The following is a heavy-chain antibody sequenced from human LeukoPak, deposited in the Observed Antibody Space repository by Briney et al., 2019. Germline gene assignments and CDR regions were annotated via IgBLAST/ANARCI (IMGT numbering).Heavy chain of an antibody. V-gene: IGHV3-23*01. CDR3: VAVGATFPRGYYYGMDV. CDR2: ISGSGGST. J-gene: IGHJ6*02. Sequence: GGSLRLSCAASGFTFSSYAMSWVRQAPGKELEWVSAISGSGGSTYYADSVKGRFTISRDNSKNTLYLQMNSLSAEDTAVYYCVAVGATFPRGYYYGMDVWGQGTTVTVSS. D-gene: IGHD1-26*01. CDR1: GFTFSSYA.